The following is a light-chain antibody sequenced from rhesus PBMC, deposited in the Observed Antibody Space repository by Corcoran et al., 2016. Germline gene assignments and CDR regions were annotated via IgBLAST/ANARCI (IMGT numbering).Light chain of an antibody. CDR2: EGS. V-gene: IGKV1-22*01. Sequence: DIQMTQSPSSLLALVGDTVPITGLASQSIKNGLALYQHKRGSAPKLLIFEGSPLQTGVPSRFSGGGSGTDYTLPISSLQTEDFATYYGQQYNSDPFTFGPGTKVDI. J-gene: IGKJ3*01. CDR1: QSIKNG. CDR3: QQYNSDPFT.